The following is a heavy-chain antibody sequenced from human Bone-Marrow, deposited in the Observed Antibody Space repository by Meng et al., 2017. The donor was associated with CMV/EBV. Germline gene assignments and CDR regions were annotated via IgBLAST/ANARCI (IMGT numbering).Heavy chain of an antibody. CDR3: ARDSSRRKTGYSSGWSAPYYFDY. V-gene: IGHV6-1*01. CDR1: GDNVSSNSAA. Sequence: SQTLSLTCAISGDNVSSNSAAWNWIRQSPSRGLEWLGRTYYRSKWYNDYAVSVKSRITINPDTSKNQFSLQLNSVTPEDTAVYYCARDSSRRKTGYSSGWSAPYYFDYWGQGTLVTVSS. CDR2: TYYRSKWYN. D-gene: IGHD6-19*01. J-gene: IGHJ4*02.